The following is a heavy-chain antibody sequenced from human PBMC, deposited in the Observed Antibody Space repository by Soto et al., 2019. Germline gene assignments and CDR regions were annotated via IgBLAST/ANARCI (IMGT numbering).Heavy chain of an antibody. D-gene: IGHD4-17*01. CDR2: IYYSGST. CDR3: ARVFEVTTSFFCFDP. CDR1: GGSISSGDYY. Sequence: SGTLSLTCTVSGGSISSGDYYWSWIRQPPGKGLEWIGYIYYSGSTYYNPSLKSRVTISVDTSKNQFSLKLSSVTAADTAVYYCARVFEVTTSFFCFDPCGQGTLVTVSS. J-gene: IGHJ5*02. V-gene: IGHV4-30-4*01.